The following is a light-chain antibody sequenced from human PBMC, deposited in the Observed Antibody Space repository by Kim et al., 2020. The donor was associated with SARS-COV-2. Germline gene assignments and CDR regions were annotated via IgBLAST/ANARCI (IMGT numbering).Light chain of an antibody. J-gene: IGLJ3*02. Sequence: RQTATLTCSGNSNNVGYQGVAWLQHHQGHPPKLVSYRNNNRPSGISERLSASRSGNTASLTITELQPEDEADYYCSAWDTSLSGWVFGGGTKLTVL. CDR1: SNNVGYQG. V-gene: IGLV10-54*01. CDR3: SAWDTSLSGWV. CDR2: RNN.